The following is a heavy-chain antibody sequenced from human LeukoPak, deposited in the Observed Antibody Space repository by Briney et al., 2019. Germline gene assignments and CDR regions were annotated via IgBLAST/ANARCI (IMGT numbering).Heavy chain of an antibody. V-gene: IGHV3-21*01. CDR2: SRSYSGDI. CDR3: ARAKDMD. CDR1: GFTFSTHS. Sequence: GGSLRLSCRTSGFTFSTHSMNWVRQAPGKGLEWVASSRSYSGDIYYADSMKGRFTISRDNAKNTLYLQMNSLRADDTAIYYCARAKDMDWGQGTLVTVSS. J-gene: IGHJ4*02.